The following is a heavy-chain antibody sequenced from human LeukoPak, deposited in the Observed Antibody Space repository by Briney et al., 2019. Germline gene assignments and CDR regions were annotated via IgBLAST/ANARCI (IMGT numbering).Heavy chain of an antibody. D-gene: IGHD1-26*01. CDR2: ISAYNGNT. Sequence: GASVKVSCKASGYTFTSYGINWVRQAPGQGLEWMGWISAYNGNTNYAQKLQGRVTMTTDTSTSTAYMELSSLRSEDTAVYYCARGDGAGGSYYVGGVYWGQGTLVTVSS. J-gene: IGHJ4*02. CDR3: ARGDGAGGSYYVGGVY. V-gene: IGHV1-18*01. CDR1: GYTFTSYG.